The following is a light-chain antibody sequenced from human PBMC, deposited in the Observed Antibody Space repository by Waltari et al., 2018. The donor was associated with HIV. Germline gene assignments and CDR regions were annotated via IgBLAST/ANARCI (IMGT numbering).Light chain of an antibody. CDR1: QSVLYRANNKNF. V-gene: IGKV4-1*01. CDR2: WAS. Sequence: DIVLTQSPVSLTLSLAVRATINCESNQSVLYRANNKNFLAWYQQKSGQRPKLLVYWASSRESGVPDRFSGSGSGADFTLTMSSLQAEDVAVYFWQQHYTTPYTFGQGTKLEIK. J-gene: IGKJ2*01. CDR3: QQHYTTPYT.